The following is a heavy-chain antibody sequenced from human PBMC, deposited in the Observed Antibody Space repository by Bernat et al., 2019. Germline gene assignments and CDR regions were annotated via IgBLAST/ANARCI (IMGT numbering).Heavy chain of an antibody. Sequence: QVQLVESGGGVVQPGRSLRLSCAASGFTFSSYGMHWVRQAPGKGLEWVAVIWYDGSNKYYADSVKGRFTISRDNSKNTLYLQMNSLRAEDTAVYYCARDRFIPDCSGGSCYPEPFDYWGQGTLVTVSS. CDR1: GFTFSSYG. V-gene: IGHV3-33*01. D-gene: IGHD2-15*01. CDR3: ARDRFIPDCSGGSCYPEPFDY. J-gene: IGHJ4*02. CDR2: IWYDGSNK.